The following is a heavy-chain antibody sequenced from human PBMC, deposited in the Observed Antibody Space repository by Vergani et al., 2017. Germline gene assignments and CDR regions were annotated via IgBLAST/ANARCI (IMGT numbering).Heavy chain of an antibody. CDR2: IYYDGSKK. V-gene: IGHV3-33*01. D-gene: IGHD3-9*01. J-gene: IGHJ4*02. CDR3: ARDVLRYFDWLSAPPYFDY. CDR1: GFTFSTYA. Sequence: QVQLVESGGGVVQPGRSLRLSCTSSGFTFSTYAMHWVRQAPGKGLEWVAIIYYDGSKKYYADSVKGRFTISRDNSRNTLDLLMSSLRAEDTAVYYCARDVLRYFDWLSAPPYFDYWGQGTLVTVSS.